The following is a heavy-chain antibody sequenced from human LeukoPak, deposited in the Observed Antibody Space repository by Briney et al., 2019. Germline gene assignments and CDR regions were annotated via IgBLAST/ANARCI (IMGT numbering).Heavy chain of an antibody. CDR2: ISAYNGNT. V-gene: IGHV1-18*01. Sequence: GASVKVSCKASGYTFTSYGISWVRQAPGQGLEWMGWISAYNGNTNYAQKLQGRVTMTTDTSTSTAYMELRSLRSDDTAVYYCARFRRIYYGSGSGDNWFDPWGQGTLVTVSS. D-gene: IGHD3-10*01. CDR3: ARFRRIYYGSGSGDNWFDP. CDR1: GYTFTSYG. J-gene: IGHJ5*02.